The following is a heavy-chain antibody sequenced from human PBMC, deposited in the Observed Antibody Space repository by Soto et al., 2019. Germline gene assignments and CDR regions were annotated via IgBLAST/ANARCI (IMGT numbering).Heavy chain of an antibody. CDR1: GGTFSSYA. CDR2: IIPIFGTA. J-gene: IGHJ4*02. Sequence: ASVKVSCKASGGTFSSYAISWVRQAPGQGLEWMGGIIPIFGTANYAQKFQGRVTITADESTSTAYMELSSLRSEDTAVYYCASYRYYYDSSGYYFDYWCQGTLVTVSS. V-gene: IGHV1-69*13. D-gene: IGHD3-22*01. CDR3: ASYRYYYDSSGYYFDY.